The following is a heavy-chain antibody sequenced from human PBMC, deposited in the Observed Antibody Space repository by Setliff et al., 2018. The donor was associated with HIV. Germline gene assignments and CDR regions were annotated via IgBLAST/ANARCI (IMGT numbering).Heavy chain of an antibody. V-gene: IGHV3-74*01. Sequence: GSLRLSCAASGFTFSSYWMHWVRQAPGKGLVWVSRINSDGSSINYADYVKGRFTISRDNAKNVMYLQMNSLRVEDTAVYYCARDFAGITAAGADYWGQGTLVTVSS. D-gene: IGHD6-13*01. CDR3: ARDFAGITAAGADY. CDR1: GFTFSSYW. J-gene: IGHJ4*02. CDR2: INSDGSSI.